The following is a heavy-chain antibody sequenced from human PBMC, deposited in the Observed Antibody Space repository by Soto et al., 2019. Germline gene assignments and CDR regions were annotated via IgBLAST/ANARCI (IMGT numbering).Heavy chain of an antibody. D-gene: IGHD3-22*01. J-gene: IGHJ4*02. CDR1: GFSLSTNGVG. V-gene: IGHV2-5*02. CDR2: IYWDYNK. CDR3: PHRPRSTVYAY. Sequence: QITLKESGPTLVKPTQTLTLTCTFSGFSLSTNGVGVGWIRQPPGKALEWLALIYWDYNKRYSPSLKSTLIXSXXTSKHRVVRTWHTTDHVYTYRYYCPHRPRSTVYAYWRQGTLVTVSS.